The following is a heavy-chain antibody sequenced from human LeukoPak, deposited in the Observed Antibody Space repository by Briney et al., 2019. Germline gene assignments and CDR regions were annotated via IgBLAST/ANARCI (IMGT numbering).Heavy chain of an antibody. CDR3: ARGESFSSGWPYYFDF. Sequence: PGGSLRLSRAASGFTFSDDYMNLIRQAPGKGLELVSYISGSGSYTNYADSVKGRFTISRDNAKNSLYLQMNSLRAEDTAVYYCARGESFSSGWPYYFDFWGQGALVTVSS. V-gene: IGHV3-11*05. J-gene: IGHJ4*02. CDR2: ISGSGSYT. CDR1: GFTFSDDY. D-gene: IGHD6-19*01.